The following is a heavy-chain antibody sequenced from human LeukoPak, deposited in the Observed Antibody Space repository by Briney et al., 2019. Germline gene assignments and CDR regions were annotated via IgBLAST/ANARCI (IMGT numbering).Heavy chain of an antibody. CDR3: ARDYCSSTSCLFDY. J-gene: IGHJ4*02. V-gene: IGHV1-2*06. D-gene: IGHD2-2*01. Sequence: ASVKVSCKASGYTFTGYHMHWVRQAPGQGLEWMGRINPNSGDTNYAQKFQGRVAMTRDTSISTAFMELTRLRSDDTAVYYCARDYCSSTSCLFDYWGQGTLVTVSS. CDR2: INPNSGDT. CDR1: GYTFTGYH.